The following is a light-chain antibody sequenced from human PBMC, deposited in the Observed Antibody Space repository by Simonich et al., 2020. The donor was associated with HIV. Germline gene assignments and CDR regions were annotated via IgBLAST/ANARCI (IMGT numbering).Light chain of an antibody. CDR2: AAS. J-gene: IGKJ1*01. Sequence: MTQSPATLSVSPGKRATLSCRASQSIRSNLAWYQQKPGKAPKLLIYAASSLQSGVPSRFSGSGSGTDFTLTISSLQPEDFATYYCQQSYSTPRTFGQGTKVEIK. CDR3: QQSYSTPRT. V-gene: IGKV1-39*01. CDR1: QSIRSN.